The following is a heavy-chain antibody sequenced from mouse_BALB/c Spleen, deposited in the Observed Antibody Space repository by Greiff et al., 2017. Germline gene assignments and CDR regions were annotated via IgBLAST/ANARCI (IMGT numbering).Heavy chain of an antibody. V-gene: IGHV5-4*02. CDR1: GFTFSDYY. D-gene: IGHD2-4*01. CDR2: ISDGGSYT. Sequence: DVQLVESGGGLVKPGGSLKLSCAASGFTFSDYYMYWVRQTPEKRLEWVATISDGGSYTYYPDSVKGRFTISRDNAKNNLYLQMSSLKSEDTAMYYCARDGDYAWFAYWGQGTLVTVSA. CDR3: ARDGDYAWFAY. J-gene: IGHJ3*01.